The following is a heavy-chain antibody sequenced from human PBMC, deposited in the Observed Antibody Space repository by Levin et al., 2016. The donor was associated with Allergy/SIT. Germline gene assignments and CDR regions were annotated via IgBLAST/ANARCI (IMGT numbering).Heavy chain of an antibody. CDR1: GGSINSYY. V-gene: IGHV4-39*01. D-gene: IGHD6-19*01. J-gene: IGHJ4*02. CDR3: ATSGAGFNSAWSDY. CDR2: IFFSGST. Sequence: SETLSLTCIVSGGSINSYYWGWIRQPPGKGLEWIGNIFFSGSTYYNPSLRSRVTISVDTSKNHFSLKLSSVTAADTAVYYCATSGAGFNSAWSDYWGQGTLVTVSS.